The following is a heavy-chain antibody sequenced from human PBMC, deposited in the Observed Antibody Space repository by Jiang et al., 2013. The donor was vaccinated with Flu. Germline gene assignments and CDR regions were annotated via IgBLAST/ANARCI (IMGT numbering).Heavy chain of an antibody. CDR2: INPSGGST. Sequence: SGAEVKKPGASVKVSCKASGYTFTSYYMHWVRQAPGQGLEWMGIINPSGGSTSYAQKFQGRVTMTRDTSTSTVYMELSSLRSEDTAVYYCARGADAGVVATENWFDSWGQGTLVTVSS. D-gene: IGHD5-12*01. CDR3: ARGADAGVVATENWFDS. CDR1: GYTFTSYY. J-gene: IGHJ5*01. V-gene: IGHV1-46*01.